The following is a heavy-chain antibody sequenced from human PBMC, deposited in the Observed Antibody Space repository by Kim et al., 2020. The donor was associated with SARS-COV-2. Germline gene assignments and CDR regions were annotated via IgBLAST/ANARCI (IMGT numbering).Heavy chain of an antibody. D-gene: IGHD2-15*01. Sequence: SQTLSLTCAISGDSVSNNRAGWHWIRQFPSRGLEWLGRTYYRSKWSNDYAVSVKSRMTFNPDTSKNQFSLQLNSVTPEDTAVYYCARGGAYAFDIWGQGTMVTVSS. CDR1: GDSVSNNRAG. CDR2: TYYRSKWSN. CDR3: ARGGAYAFDI. V-gene: IGHV6-1*01. J-gene: IGHJ3*02.